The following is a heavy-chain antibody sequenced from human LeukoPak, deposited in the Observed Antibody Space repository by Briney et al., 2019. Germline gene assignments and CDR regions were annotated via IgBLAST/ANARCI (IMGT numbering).Heavy chain of an antibody. Sequence: GGSLRLSCAASGFTFSSYAMSWVRQAPGKGLEWVSAISGSGGSTYYADSVKGRFTISRDNSKNTLYLQMNSLRAEDTAVYCCAKDVKVGIRYFDWLLYPEYWGQGTLVTVSS. V-gene: IGHV3-23*01. CDR1: GFTFSSYA. J-gene: IGHJ4*02. CDR2: ISGSGGST. CDR3: AKDVKVGIRYFDWLLYPEY. D-gene: IGHD3-9*01.